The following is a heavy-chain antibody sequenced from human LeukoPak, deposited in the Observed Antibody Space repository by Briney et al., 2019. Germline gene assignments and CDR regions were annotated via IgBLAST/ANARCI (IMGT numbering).Heavy chain of an antibody. J-gene: IGHJ4*02. V-gene: IGHV3-23*01. Sequence: GGSLRLSCAASGFTFSSYAMSWVRQAPGKGLEWVSAISGSGGSTYYADSVKGRFTISRDNSKNTLYLQMSSLRAEDTAIYYCARVYSSGWSLPFEYWGQGTLVTVSS. CDR3: ARVYSSGWSLPFEY. D-gene: IGHD6-19*01. CDR2: ISGSGGST. CDR1: GFTFSSYA.